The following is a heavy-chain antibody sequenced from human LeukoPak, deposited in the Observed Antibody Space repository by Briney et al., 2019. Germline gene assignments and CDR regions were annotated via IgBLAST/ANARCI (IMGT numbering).Heavy chain of an antibody. CDR2: ICYSGST. J-gene: IGHJ3*02. CDR1: GGSISSYY. Sequence: KPSETLSLTCTVSGGSISSYYWSRIRQPPGKGLEWIGYICYSGSTNYNPSLKSRVTISVDTSKNQFSLKLSSVTAADTAVYYCARVLYYYDSSGYYYDAFDIWGQGTMVTVSS. D-gene: IGHD3-22*01. CDR3: ARVLYYYDSSGYYYDAFDI. V-gene: IGHV4-59*01.